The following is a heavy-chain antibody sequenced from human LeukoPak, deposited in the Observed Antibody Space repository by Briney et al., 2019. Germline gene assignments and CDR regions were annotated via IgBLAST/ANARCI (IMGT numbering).Heavy chain of an antibody. V-gene: IGHV1-2*02. D-gene: IGHD5-18*01. Sequence: ASVKVSCKASGYTFTGYYMHWVRQAPGQGLEWMGWINPNSGGTNYAQKFQGRVTMTRDTSISTAYMELSRLRSDDTAVYYCARDLIHLWSPNSDFDYWGQGTLVTVSS. CDR2: INPNSGGT. J-gene: IGHJ4*02. CDR3: ARDLIHLWSPNSDFDY. CDR1: GYTFTGYY.